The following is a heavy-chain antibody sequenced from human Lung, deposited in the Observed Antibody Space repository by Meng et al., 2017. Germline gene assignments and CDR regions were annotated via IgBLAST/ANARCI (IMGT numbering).Heavy chain of an antibody. J-gene: IGHJ4*02. CDR3: ARGPTTMAHDFDY. V-gene: IGHV4-34*01. D-gene: IGHD4-11*01. CDR1: GGSFSYYY. CDR2: INHSGST. Sequence: QVQLQQLGAGLLKPSETLSLTCVVSGGSFSYYYWSWIRQPPGKGLEWIGEINHSGSTNYNPSLESRATISVDTSQNNLSLKLSSVTAADSAVYYCARGPTTMAHDFDYWGQRTLVTVSS.